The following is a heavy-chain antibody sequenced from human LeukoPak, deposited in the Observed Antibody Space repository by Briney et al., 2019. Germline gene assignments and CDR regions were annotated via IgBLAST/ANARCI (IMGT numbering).Heavy chain of an antibody. D-gene: IGHD3-22*01. CDR3: ARDGHRRYHYDSSGREDAFDI. CDR1: GYTFTNYG. V-gene: IGHV1-18*01. J-gene: IGHJ3*02. Sequence: ASVKVSCKASGYTFTNYGISWVRQAPGQGLEWMGWISAYNGHTKYAQKVQGRVTMTRDTSTSAAYMELRSLRSDDTAVYYCARDGHRRYHYDSSGREDAFDIWGQGTMVTVSS. CDR2: ISAYNGHT.